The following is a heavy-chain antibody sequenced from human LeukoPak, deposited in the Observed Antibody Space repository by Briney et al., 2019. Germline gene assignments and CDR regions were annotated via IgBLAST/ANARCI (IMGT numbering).Heavy chain of an antibody. Sequence: PGGSLRLSCAASGCTFSSYWMSWVRQAPGKGLEWVANIKQDGSEKYYVDSVKGRFTISRDNAKNSLYLQMNSLRAEGTAVYYCARGIDNYYYYMDVWGKGTTVTVSS. CDR1: GCTFSSYW. V-gene: IGHV3-7*01. CDR3: ARGIDNYYYYMDV. CDR2: IKQDGSEK. J-gene: IGHJ6*03.